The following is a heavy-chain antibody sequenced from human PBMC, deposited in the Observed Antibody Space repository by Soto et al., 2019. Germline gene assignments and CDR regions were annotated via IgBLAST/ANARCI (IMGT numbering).Heavy chain of an antibody. J-gene: IGHJ6*02. CDR3: ARLYHDSSGYYVTPSSYYYGMDV. D-gene: IGHD3-22*01. V-gene: IGHV1-18*01. Sequence: ASVKVSCKASGYTFTSYGISWVRQAPGQGLEWMGWISAYNGNTNYAQKLQGRVTMTTDTSTSTAYMELRSLRSDDTAVYYCARLYHDSSGYYVTPSSYYYGMDVWGQGTTVTVSS. CDR2: ISAYNGNT. CDR1: GYTFTSYG.